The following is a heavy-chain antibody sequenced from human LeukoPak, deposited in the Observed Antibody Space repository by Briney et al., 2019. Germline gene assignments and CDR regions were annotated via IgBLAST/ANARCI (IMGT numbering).Heavy chain of an antibody. V-gene: IGHV3-23*01. Sequence: GGSLRLSCAASGFTFSSYAMSWVRQAPGKGLEWVSAISGSGGSTYYADSVKGRFTISRDNSKNTLYLQMNNLRAEDTAVYYCAKKSYSSGYYSYYYYYYGMDVWGQGTTVTVSS. D-gene: IGHD3-22*01. CDR3: AKKSYSSGYYSYYYYYYGMDV. CDR1: GFTFSSYA. J-gene: IGHJ6*02. CDR2: ISGSGGST.